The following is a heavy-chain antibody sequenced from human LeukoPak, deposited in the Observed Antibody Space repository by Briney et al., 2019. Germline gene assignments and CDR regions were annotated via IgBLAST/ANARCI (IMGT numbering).Heavy chain of an antibody. CDR2: ISYHGTSK. D-gene: IGHD1-14*01. Sequence: PGGSLRLSCAASEFMLTNYAMHWVRQAPGKGLEWVAVISYHGTSKYYADSVKGRFTISRHNSKNTLYLQMNSLRAEDTAVYYCARDWIRYPYYGMDVWGQGTTVTVSS. CDR1: EFMLTNYA. CDR3: ARDWIRYPYYGMDV. V-gene: IGHV3-30*14. J-gene: IGHJ6*02.